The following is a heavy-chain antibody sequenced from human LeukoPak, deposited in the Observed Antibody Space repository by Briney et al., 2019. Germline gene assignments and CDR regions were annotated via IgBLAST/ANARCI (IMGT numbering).Heavy chain of an antibody. Sequence: GESLKISCKGSGYSFTSYWIGWVRQMPGKGLEWMGIIYPGDSDTRYSPSFQGQVTISADKSISTAYLQWSSLEASDTAMYYCARYWGFGELLSAFDIWGQGTMVTVSS. CDR2: IYPGDSDT. D-gene: IGHD3-10*01. J-gene: IGHJ3*02. CDR1: GYSFTSYW. V-gene: IGHV5-51*01. CDR3: ARYWGFGELLSAFDI.